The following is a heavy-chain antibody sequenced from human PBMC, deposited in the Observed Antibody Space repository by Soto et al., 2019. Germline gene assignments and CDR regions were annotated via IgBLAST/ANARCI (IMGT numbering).Heavy chain of an antibody. CDR2: IYYRGRT. D-gene: IGHD3-16*01. CDR1: GGSISSYY. Sequence: SETLSLTCTVSGGSISSYYWSWIRQPPGKGLEWIGYIYYRGRTNYNPSLKSRVTKTVDTSKNQFSLKLSSVTAADTAVYYCARAWGEAFDYWGQGTLVTVS. J-gene: IGHJ4*02. V-gene: IGHV4-59*01. CDR3: ARAWGEAFDY.